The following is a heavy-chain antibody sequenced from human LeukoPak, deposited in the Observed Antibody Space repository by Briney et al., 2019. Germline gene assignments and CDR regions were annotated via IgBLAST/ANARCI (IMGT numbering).Heavy chain of an antibody. V-gene: IGHV4-34*01. Sequence: SETLSLTCAVYGGSFSGYYWSWIRQPPGKGLEWIGEINHSGSTNYNPSLKSRVTISVDTSKNQFSLKLSPVTAADTAVYYCARVYYGDYERYYFDYWGQGTLVTVSS. CDR3: ARVYYGDYERYYFDY. CDR2: INHSGST. CDR1: GGSFSGYY. D-gene: IGHD4-17*01. J-gene: IGHJ4*02.